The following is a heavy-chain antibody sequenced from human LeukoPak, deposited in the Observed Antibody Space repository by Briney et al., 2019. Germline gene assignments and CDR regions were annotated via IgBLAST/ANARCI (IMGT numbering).Heavy chain of an antibody. CDR2: TRNKANSYIT. J-gene: IGHJ4*02. D-gene: IGHD1-26*01. V-gene: IGHV3-72*01. Sequence: GGSLRLSCAASGFTFSDHFLDWVRQAPGKGLEWVGRTRNKANSYITEYAASVKGRFTISRDDSKNSLYLQMSSLKTDDAAMYYCASIRGTFGYWGQGTLVTVSS. CDR1: GFTFSDHF. CDR3: ASIRGTFGY.